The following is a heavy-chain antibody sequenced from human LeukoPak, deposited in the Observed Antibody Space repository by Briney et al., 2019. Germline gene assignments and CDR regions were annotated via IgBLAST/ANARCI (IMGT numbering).Heavy chain of an antibody. Sequence: ASVKVSCKASGYTFTSYGISWVRQAPGQGLEWMGWISAYNGNTNYAQKLQGRVTMTTDTSTSTAYMELRSLRSDDTAVYYCARFWVHGSGSYYKFDYWGQGTLVTVSS. V-gene: IGHV1-18*01. J-gene: IGHJ4*02. D-gene: IGHD3-10*01. CDR3: ARFWVHGSGSYYKFDY. CDR2: ISAYNGNT. CDR1: GYTFTSYG.